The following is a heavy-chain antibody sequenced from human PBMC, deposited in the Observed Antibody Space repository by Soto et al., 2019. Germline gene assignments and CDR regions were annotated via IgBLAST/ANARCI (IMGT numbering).Heavy chain of an antibody. CDR1: GFTFSSYA. CDR2: ISGSGGST. J-gene: IGHJ6*03. CDR3: AKGGGWLYYYYMDV. Sequence: GGSLRLSCAASGFTFSSYAMSWVRQAPGKGLEWVSAISGSGGSTYYADSVKGRFTISRDNSKNTLYLQMNSLRAEDTAVYYCAKGGGWLYYYYMDVWGKGTTVTVSS. D-gene: IGHD5-12*01. V-gene: IGHV3-23*01.